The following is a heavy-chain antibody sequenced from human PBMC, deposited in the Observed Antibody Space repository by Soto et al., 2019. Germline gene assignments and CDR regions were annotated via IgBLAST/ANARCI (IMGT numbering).Heavy chain of an antibody. Sequence: PSETLSLTCGVSGDTISTGGYTWAWIRQPPGKALEWIGYIYYSESTYYNPSLKSRVTISVDTSKNQFSLRLSSVTAADTAVYYCARGSIAEAVYWGQGTLVTVSS. D-gene: IGHD6-13*01. J-gene: IGHJ4*02. V-gene: IGHV4-31*11. CDR2: IYYSEST. CDR3: ARGSIAEAVY. CDR1: GDTISTGGYT.